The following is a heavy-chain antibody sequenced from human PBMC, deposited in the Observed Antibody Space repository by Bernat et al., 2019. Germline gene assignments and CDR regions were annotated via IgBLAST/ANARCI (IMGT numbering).Heavy chain of an antibody. V-gene: IGHV3-33*01. J-gene: IGHJ4*02. CDR1: GFAFSDYG. D-gene: IGHD3-10*01. Sequence: QVQLVESGGGVVQPGRSLRLSCIASGFAFSDYGMHWVRQAPGKGLEWVSVIWYDGSIQYYADSVKGRFTISRDNSKNTVYLQMNSLRAEDTAVYYCARALGVQSGYFDYWGQGTLVTVSS. CDR3: ARALGVQSGYFDY. CDR2: IWYDGSIQ.